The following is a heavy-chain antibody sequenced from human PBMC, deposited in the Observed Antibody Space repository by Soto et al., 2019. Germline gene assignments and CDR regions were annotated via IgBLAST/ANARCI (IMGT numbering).Heavy chain of an antibody. CDR2: IYGSGSA. CDR3: ARDYFGSASSD. Sequence: LSLTCTVSGGSISSYYWSWIRQPAGKGLELIGRIYGSGSASYNPSLKSRVTMSLDTSKNQFSLKLSSVTAADTALYYCARDYFGSASSDWGQGTTVTVSS. CDR1: GGSISSYY. D-gene: IGHD3-10*01. V-gene: IGHV4-4*07. J-gene: IGHJ6*02.